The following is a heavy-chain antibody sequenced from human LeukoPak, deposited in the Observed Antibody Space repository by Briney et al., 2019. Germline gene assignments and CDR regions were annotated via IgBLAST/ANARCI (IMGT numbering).Heavy chain of an antibody. CDR1: GYTFSNYG. CDR3: ARDRSTHDY. CDR2: ISAYNRKT. J-gene: IGHJ4*02. Sequence: ASVKVSCKASGYTFSNYGISLVRQAPGQGLEWMGWISAYNRKTDYAQKFQGRVTMTTDTSTSTSYMELRSLRSDDTAVYYCARDRSTHDYWDQGTLVTVSS. V-gene: IGHV1-18*01.